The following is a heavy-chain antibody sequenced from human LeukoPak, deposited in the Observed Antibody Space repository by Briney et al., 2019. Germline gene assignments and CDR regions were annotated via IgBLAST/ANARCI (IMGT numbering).Heavy chain of an antibody. V-gene: IGHV1-2*02. CDR2: IGPHSSAT. CDR1: GFTFTDYY. D-gene: IGHD2/OR15-2a*01. J-gene: IGHJ4*02. CDR3: AREGNGLLSEDFDY. Sequence: ASMKVSCKSSGFTFTDYYIHWVRQAPGQGLEWVGYIGPHSSATSSPQEFQGRVTMTRDTSMSTAYMELTRLTSDDTAVYYCAREGNGLLSEDFDYWGQGTLVTVSS.